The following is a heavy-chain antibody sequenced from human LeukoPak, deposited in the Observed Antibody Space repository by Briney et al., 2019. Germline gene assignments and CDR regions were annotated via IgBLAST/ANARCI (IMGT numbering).Heavy chain of an antibody. V-gene: IGHV3-33*08. Sequence: GGSLRLSCAASGFTFSSYAMCWVRQAPGKGLEWGAVIWDDGSNKYYADSVKGRFTISRDNSKNTLYLQMNSLRAEDTAVYYCARDSAGYDFWGQGTLVTVSS. D-gene: IGHD3-3*01. CDR2: IWDDGSNK. CDR1: GFTFSSYA. CDR3: ARDSAGYDF. J-gene: IGHJ4*02.